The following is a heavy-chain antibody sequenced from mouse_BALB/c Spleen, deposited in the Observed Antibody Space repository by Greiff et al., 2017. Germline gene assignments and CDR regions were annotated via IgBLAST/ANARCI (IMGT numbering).Heavy chain of an antibody. Sequence: EVHLVESGGGLVKPGGSLKLSCAASGFTFSDYYMYWVRQTPEKRLEWVATISDGGSYTYYPDSVKGRFTISRDNAKNNLYLQMSSLKSEDTAMYYCARVDGYVWGAGTTVTVSS. D-gene: IGHD2-3*01. CDR2: ISDGGSYT. V-gene: IGHV5-4*02. J-gene: IGHJ1*01. CDR3: ARVDGYV. CDR1: GFTFSDYY.